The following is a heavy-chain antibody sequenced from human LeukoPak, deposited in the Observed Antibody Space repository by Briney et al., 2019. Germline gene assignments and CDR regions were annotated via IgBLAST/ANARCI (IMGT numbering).Heavy chain of an antibody. CDR2: INAGNGNT. J-gene: IGHJ4*02. V-gene: IGHV1-3*01. D-gene: IGHD3-10*01. CDR1: GYTFTSYA. Sequence: ASVKVSCKASGYTFTSYAMHWVRQAPGQRLEWMGWINAGNGNTRYSQKFQGRVTITRDTSASTAYMELSSLRSEDTAVYYCARSLWFGELLLENDYWGQGTLVTVSS. CDR3: ARSLWFGELLLENDY.